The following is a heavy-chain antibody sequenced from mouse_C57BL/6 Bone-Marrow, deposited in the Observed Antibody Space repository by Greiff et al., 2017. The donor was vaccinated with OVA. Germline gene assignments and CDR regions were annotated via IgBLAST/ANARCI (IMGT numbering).Heavy chain of an antibody. CDR3: TTWGDYDVPFAY. J-gene: IGHJ3*01. V-gene: IGHV14-4*01. D-gene: IGHD2-4*01. Sequence: EVKLMESGAELVRPGASVKLSCTASGFNIKDDYMHWVKQRPEQGLEWIGWIDPENGDTEYASKFQGKATITADTSSNTAYLQLSSLTSEDTAVYYCTTWGDYDVPFAYWGQGTLVTVSA. CDR2: IDPENGDT. CDR1: GFNIKDDY.